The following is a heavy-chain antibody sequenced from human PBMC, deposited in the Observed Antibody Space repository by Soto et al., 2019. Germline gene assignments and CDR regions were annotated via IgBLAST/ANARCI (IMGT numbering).Heavy chain of an antibody. D-gene: IGHD6-13*01. V-gene: IGHV3-23*01. J-gene: IGHJ6*02. CDR1: GFTFSSYA. CDR3: ANQAGAAAGNEGDYYSYYGMDV. CDR2: ISGSGGST. Sequence: EVQLLESGGGLVQPGGSLRLSCAASGFTFSSYAMSWVRQAPGKGLEWVSAISGSGGSTYYADSVKGRFTISRDNSLNXXYXQXXSLSAEDTAVYYCANQAGAAAGNEGDYYSYYGMDVWGQGTTVTVYS.